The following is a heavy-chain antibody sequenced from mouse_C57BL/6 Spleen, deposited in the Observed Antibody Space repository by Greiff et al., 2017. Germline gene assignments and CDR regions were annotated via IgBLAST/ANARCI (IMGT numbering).Heavy chain of an antibody. Sequence: EVQLQESGPGMVKPSQSLSLTCTVTGYSITSCYDWHWIRHFPGNKLEWMGYISYSGSTNYNPSLKSRISITHDTSKNHFFLKLNSVTTEDTATYYCARAAYDYDFAWFAYWGQGTLVTVSA. CDR3: ARAAYDYDFAWFAY. D-gene: IGHD2-4*01. V-gene: IGHV3-1*01. CDR2: ISYSGST. J-gene: IGHJ3*01. CDR1: GYSITSCYD.